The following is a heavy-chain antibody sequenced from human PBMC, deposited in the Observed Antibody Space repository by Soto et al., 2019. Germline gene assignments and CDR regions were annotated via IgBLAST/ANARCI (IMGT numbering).Heavy chain of an antibody. CDR3: AKLYSLPSYYYGSGSYWGRGAYYYGMDV. V-gene: IGHV3-9*01. D-gene: IGHD3-10*01. CDR1: GFTFDDYA. CDR2: ISWNSGSI. Sequence: EVQLVESGGGLVQPGRSLRLSCAASGFTFDDYAMHWVRQAPGKGLERVSGISWNSGSIGYADSVKGRFTISRDNAKDSLYLQMNSLRAEDTALYYCAKLYSLPSYYYGSGSYWGRGAYYYGMDVWGQGTTVTVSS. J-gene: IGHJ6*02.